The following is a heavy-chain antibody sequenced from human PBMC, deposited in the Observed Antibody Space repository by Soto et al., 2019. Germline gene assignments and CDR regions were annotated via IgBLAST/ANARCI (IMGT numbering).Heavy chain of an antibody. J-gene: IGHJ5*02. Sequence: SETLSLTCTVSGGSISSYYWSWIRQPPGKGLEWIGYIYYSGSTNYNPSLKSRVTISVDTSKNQFSLKLSSVTAADTAVYYCARDVLQATITGGYNWFDPWGQGTLVTVSS. CDR2: IYYSGST. CDR3: ARDVLQATITGGYNWFDP. D-gene: IGHD5-12*01. CDR1: GGSISSYY. V-gene: IGHV4-59*01.